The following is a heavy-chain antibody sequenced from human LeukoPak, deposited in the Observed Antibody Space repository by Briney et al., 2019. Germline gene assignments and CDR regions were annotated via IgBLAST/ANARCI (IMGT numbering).Heavy chain of an antibody. Sequence: QPGGSLRLSCAASGFTFSSYWMHWVRQAPGKGLVWVSRINSDGSSTSYADSVKGRFTISRDNAKNSLYLQMNSLRAEDTAVYYCARVSPNTVTTLQYFDYWGQGTLVTVSS. D-gene: IGHD4-17*01. V-gene: IGHV3-74*01. CDR2: INSDGSST. J-gene: IGHJ4*02. CDR3: ARVSPNTVTTLQYFDY. CDR1: GFTFSSYW.